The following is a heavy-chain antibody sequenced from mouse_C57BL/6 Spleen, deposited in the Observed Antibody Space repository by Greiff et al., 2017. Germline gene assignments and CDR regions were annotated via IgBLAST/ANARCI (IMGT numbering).Heavy chain of an antibody. CDR2: IYPGSGST. J-gene: IGHJ1*03. CDR3: AREGVTTVGGYFDV. Sequence: QVQLQQPGAELVKPGASVKMSCTASGYTFTSYWITWVKQRPGQGLAWIGDIYPGSGSTNYNEKFKSKATLTVDTSSSTAYMQLSSLTSEDSAVYYCAREGVTTVGGYFDVWGTGTTLTVSS. V-gene: IGHV1-55*01. D-gene: IGHD1-1*01. CDR1: GYTFTSYW.